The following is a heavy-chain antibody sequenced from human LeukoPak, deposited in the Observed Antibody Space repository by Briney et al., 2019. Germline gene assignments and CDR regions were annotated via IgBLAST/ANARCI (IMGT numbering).Heavy chain of an antibody. D-gene: IGHD3-3*01. CDR3: ARQGITIFGVDVFDI. J-gene: IGHJ3*02. CDR1: GYNFTSYW. V-gene: IGHV5-51*01. Sequence: GESLKISCKGSGYNFTSYWIGWVRQMPGKGLEWMGINTRYSPSFQGQVTISADKSISTAYLQWSSLKASDTAMYYCARQGITIFGVDVFDIWGQGTMVTVSS. CDR2: NT.